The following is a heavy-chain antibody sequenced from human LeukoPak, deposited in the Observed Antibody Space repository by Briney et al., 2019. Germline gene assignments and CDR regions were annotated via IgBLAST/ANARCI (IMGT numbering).Heavy chain of an antibody. V-gene: IGHV3-48*04. CDR1: GFTFGSYN. CDR2: ISSSSSTI. Sequence: GGSLRLSCAASGFTFGSYNMNWVRQAPGKGLEWVSYISSSSSTIYYADSVEGRFTISRDNTKNSLYLQMNSLRAEDTAVYYCAKDGALSTSWYFYCDYWGQGTLVTVSS. CDR3: AKDGALSTSWYFYCDY. J-gene: IGHJ4*02. D-gene: IGHD2-2*01.